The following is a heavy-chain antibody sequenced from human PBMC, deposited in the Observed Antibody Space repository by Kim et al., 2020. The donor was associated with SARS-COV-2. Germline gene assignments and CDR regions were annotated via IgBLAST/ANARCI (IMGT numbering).Heavy chain of an antibody. D-gene: IGHD4-17*01. CDR1: GYSFTSYW. V-gene: IGHV5-10-1*01. CDR2: IDPSDSYT. J-gene: IGHJ4*02. CDR3: ASQDYGGNSKVSNTTDY. Sequence: GESLKISCKGSGYSFTSYWISWVRQMPGKGLEWMGRIDPSDSYTNYSPSFQGHVTISADKSISTAYLQWSSLKASDTAMYYCASQDYGGNSKVSNTTDYWGQGTLVTVSS.